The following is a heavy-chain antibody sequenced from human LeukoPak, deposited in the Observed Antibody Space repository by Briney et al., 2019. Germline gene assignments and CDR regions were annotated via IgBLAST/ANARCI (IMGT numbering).Heavy chain of an antibody. CDR3: ARERIAVAGTEYDAFDI. Sequence: PGGSLRLSCAASGFTVSSNYMSWVRQAPGKGLEWVSDIYSGGSTYYADSVKGRFTISRDNSKNTLYLQMNSLRAEDTAVYYCARERIAVAGTEYDAFDIWGQGTMVTVSS. V-gene: IGHV3-53*01. CDR1: GFTVSSNY. CDR2: IYSGGST. J-gene: IGHJ3*02. D-gene: IGHD6-19*01.